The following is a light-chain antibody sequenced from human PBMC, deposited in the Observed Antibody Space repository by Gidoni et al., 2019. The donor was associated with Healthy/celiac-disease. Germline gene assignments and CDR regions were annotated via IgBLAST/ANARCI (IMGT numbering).Light chain of an antibody. Sequence: PLPSSLSASVGDRVTITCRASQSISSYLNWYQQKPGKAPKLLIYAASSLQSGVPSRFSGSGSGTDFTLTISSLQPEDFATYYCQQSYSTLGTFGQGTKVEIK. CDR3: QQSYSTLGT. CDR2: AAS. CDR1: QSISSY. V-gene: IGKV1-39*01. J-gene: IGKJ1*01.